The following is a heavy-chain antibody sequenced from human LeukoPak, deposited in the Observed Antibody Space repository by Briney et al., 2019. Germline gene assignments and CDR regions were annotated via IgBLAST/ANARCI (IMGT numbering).Heavy chain of an antibody. Sequence: GGSLRLSCAASGFSFSSCSMNWVRQAPGKGLEWVSYIVSSSSTIYYADSVKGRFTVSRDNAKSSLFLQMNSLRAEDTAVYYCARDPRYYSDLYYFDYWGQGTLVTVSS. CDR1: GFSFSSCS. J-gene: IGHJ4*02. D-gene: IGHD3-22*01. CDR3: ARDPRYYSDLYYFDY. CDR2: IVSSSSTI. V-gene: IGHV3-48*04.